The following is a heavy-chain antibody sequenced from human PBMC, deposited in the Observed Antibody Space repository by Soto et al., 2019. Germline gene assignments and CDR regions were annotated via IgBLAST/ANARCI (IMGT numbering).Heavy chain of an antibody. CDR1: GFTFSSYS. D-gene: IGHD6-13*01. CDR3: ARDLIAAAGTVSVDPENSYYGMDD. Sequence: GGSLRLSCAASGFTFSSYSMNWVRQAPGKGLEWVSSISSSSSYIYYADSVKGRFTISRDNAKNSLYLQMNSLRAEDTAVYYCARDLIAAAGTVSVDPENSYYGMDDWGQGTTVTVSS. V-gene: IGHV3-21*01. J-gene: IGHJ6*02. CDR2: ISSSSSYI.